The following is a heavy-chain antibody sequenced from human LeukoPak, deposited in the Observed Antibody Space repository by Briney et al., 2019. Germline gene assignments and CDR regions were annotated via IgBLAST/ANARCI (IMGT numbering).Heavy chain of an antibody. V-gene: IGHV3-33*01. CDR2: IWYDGGNK. D-gene: IGHD3-22*01. CDR1: GFTFSSYG. CDR3: ARDLRGDYYDSSGYLDY. J-gene: IGHJ4*02. Sequence: GRSLRLSCAASGFTFSSYGMHWVRQAPGKGLEWVAVIWYDGGNKYYADSVKGRFTISRDNSKNTLDLQMNSLRAEDTAVYYCARDLRGDYYDSSGYLDYWGQGTLVTVSS.